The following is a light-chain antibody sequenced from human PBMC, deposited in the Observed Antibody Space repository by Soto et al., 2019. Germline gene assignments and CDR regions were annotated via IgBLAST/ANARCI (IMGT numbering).Light chain of an antibody. CDR1: QSLLHSDGYKY. CDR3: MQGLQTPGT. CDR2: LGS. Sequence: DIVMTQSPLSLPVAPGEPASISCRSSQSLLHSDGYKYLDWYLQKPGQSPQLLIYLGSNRASGVPDRFSGSGSGTDFTLKISRVEAEDVGVYYCMQGLQTPGTFGQGTKV. J-gene: IGKJ1*01. V-gene: IGKV2-28*01.